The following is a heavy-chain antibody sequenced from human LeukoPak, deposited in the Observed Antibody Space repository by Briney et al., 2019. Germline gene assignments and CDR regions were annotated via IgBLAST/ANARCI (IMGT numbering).Heavy chain of an antibody. CDR1: GGSISSGSYY. V-gene: IGHV4-61*02. J-gene: IGHJ3*02. CDR2: VYTSGST. CDR3: ARGPYSYDSSGAFDI. Sequence: PSETLSLTCTVSGGSISSGSYYWSWLRQPAGKGLEWIGRVYTSGSTHYNPSLKSRVTISVDTSKNQFSLKLSSVTAADTAVYFCARGPYSYDSSGAFDIWGQGTMVTVSS. D-gene: IGHD3-22*01.